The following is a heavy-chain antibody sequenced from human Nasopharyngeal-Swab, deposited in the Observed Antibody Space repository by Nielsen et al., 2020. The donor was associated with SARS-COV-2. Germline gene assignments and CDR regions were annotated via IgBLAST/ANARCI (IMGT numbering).Heavy chain of an antibody. CDR3: AKDWCVGLWFRDWYFDY. Sequence: GRQAPGKGLEGVAAISGSGGSTYYADAGKGRITISRDNSKNTLYLQMNSLRAEDTGFYYYAKDWCVGLWFRDWYFDYWGQGTLVTVSS. D-gene: IGHD3-10*01. J-gene: IGHJ4*02. CDR2: ISGSGGST. V-gene: IGHV3-23*01.